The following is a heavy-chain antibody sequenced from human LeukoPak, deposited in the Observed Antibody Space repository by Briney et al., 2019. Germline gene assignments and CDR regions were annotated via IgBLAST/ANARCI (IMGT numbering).Heavy chain of an antibody. J-gene: IGHJ4*02. Sequence: QPGRSLRLSCAASGFTFSSYGMHWVRQAPGKGLEWVAVISYDGSSKYYADSVKGRFTISRDNSKNTLYLQMNSLRAEDTAVYYCAGSPEDFDYWGQGTLVTVSS. CDR1: GFTFSSYG. D-gene: IGHD6-25*01. V-gene: IGHV3-30*03. CDR3: AGSPEDFDY. CDR2: ISYDGSSK.